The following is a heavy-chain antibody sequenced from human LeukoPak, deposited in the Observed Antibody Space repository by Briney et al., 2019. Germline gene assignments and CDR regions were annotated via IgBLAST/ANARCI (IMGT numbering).Heavy chain of an antibody. CDR2: INPNSGGT. Sequence: GASVKVSCKASGYTFTGYYMHWVRQAPGQGLEWMGWINPNSGGTNYAQKFQGRVTMTRDTSISTAYMELSRLRSDDTAVYYCARAAERATYAFDIWGQGTMVTVSS. V-gene: IGHV1-2*02. CDR1: GYTFTGYY. CDR3: ARAAERATYAFDI. J-gene: IGHJ3*02.